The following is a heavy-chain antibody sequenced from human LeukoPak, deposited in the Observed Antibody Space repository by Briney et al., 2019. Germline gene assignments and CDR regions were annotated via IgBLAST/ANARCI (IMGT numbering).Heavy chain of an antibody. CDR1: GFTFSSYA. Sequence: GGSLRLSCAASGFTFSSYAMHWVRQAPGKGLEWVAVISYDGSNKYYTDSVKGRFTISRDNAKNSLYLQMNSLRAEDTAVYYCAKGDGQQWLVPPFDYWGQGTLVTVSS. D-gene: IGHD6-19*01. CDR2: ISYDGSNK. J-gene: IGHJ4*02. CDR3: AKGDGQQWLVPPFDY. V-gene: IGHV3-30-3*01.